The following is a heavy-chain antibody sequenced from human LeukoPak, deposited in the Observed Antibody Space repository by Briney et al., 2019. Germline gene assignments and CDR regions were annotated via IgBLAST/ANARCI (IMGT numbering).Heavy chain of an antibody. CDR2: ISYDGSNK. J-gene: IGHJ6*02. Sequence: GGSLRLSCAASGFTFSSYAMHWVRQAPGKGLEWVAVISYDGSNKYYADSVKGRFTISRDNAKNSLYLQMNSLRAEDTAVYYCARAYGRAMDVWGQGTTVTVSS. CDR1: GFTFSSYA. CDR3: ARAYGRAMDV. V-gene: IGHV3-30-3*01. D-gene: IGHD4-17*01.